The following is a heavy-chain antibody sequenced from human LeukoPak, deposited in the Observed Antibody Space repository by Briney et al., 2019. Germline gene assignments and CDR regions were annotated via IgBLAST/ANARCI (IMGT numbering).Heavy chain of an antibody. CDR2: IYYTGST. CDR3: ARGGLISLANTPLGAFDI. CDR1: GASISGSGYY. V-gene: IGHV4-39*07. D-gene: IGHD3/OR15-3a*01. Sequence: KPSETLSLTCAVSGASISGSGYYLGWIRQPPGKGLEWIGNIYYTGSTYYNASLQSRVTISIDMSKNQFSLQLNSVTPEDTAVYYCARGGLISLANTPLGAFDIWGQGTMVSVSS. J-gene: IGHJ3*02.